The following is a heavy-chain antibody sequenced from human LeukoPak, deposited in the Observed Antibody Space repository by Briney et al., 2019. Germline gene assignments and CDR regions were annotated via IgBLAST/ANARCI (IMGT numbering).Heavy chain of an antibody. V-gene: IGHV4-59*08. CDR1: GGSISSYY. CDR2: IYYSGST. Sequence: SETLSLTCTVSGGSISSYYWSWIRQPPGKGLEWIGYIYYSGSTNYNPSLKSRVTMSVDTSKNQFSLKLSSVTAADTAVYYCARQGWEPTHVEFDYWGQGTLVTVSS. D-gene: IGHD4-23*01. CDR3: ARQGWEPTHVEFDY. J-gene: IGHJ4*02.